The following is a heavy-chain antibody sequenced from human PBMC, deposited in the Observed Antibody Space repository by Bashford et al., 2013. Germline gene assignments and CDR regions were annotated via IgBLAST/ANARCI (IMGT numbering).Heavy chain of an antibody. Sequence: VRQAPDKGLEWVAVISYDGSNKYYADSVKGRFTISRDNFKSTVYLQMNSLRIEDTGLYYCAKDRSPLTTAYYFDYWGQGTLVTVSS. CDR3: AKDRSPLTTAYYFDY. D-gene: IGHD4-11*01. V-gene: IGHV3-30-3*02. CDR2: ISYDGSNK. J-gene: IGHJ4*02.